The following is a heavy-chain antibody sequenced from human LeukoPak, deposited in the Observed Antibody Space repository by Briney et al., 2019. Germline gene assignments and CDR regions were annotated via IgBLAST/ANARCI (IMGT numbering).Heavy chain of an antibody. CDR1: GYSFSSGYY. CDR2: IYHSGIT. V-gene: IGHV4-38-2*02. J-gene: IGHJ6*03. D-gene: IGHD1-26*01. CDR3: ARAQGPTGSYFYMDV. Sequence: PSETLSLTCTVSGYSFSSGYYWGCIRQPPGKGLEWIGSIYHSGITYYNPSLKSRVTISVDTSKNQFSLNLSSVTAADTAVYYCARAQGPTGSYFYMDVWGKGTTVTVSS.